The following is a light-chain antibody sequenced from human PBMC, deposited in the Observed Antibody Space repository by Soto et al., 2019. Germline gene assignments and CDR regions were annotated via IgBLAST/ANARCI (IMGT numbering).Light chain of an antibody. Sequence: DIQMTQSPSSLSASVGDRVTITCQASQGISTYLAWYQQKPGKVPSLLIFAASTLQSGVPSRFSGSGSGTDFTLTISSLQPEDVATYYCQKYNTAPWTFGQGTKVEIK. CDR3: QKYNTAPWT. CDR2: AAS. V-gene: IGKV1-27*01. CDR1: QGISTY. J-gene: IGKJ1*01.